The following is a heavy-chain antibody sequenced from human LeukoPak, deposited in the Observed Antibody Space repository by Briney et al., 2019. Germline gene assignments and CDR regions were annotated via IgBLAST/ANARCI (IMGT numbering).Heavy chain of an antibody. CDR2: ISSSSSYI. CDR3: ARDRVTMRRGYYYGMDV. V-gene: IGHV3-21*01. D-gene: IGHD3-22*01. Sequence: GGSLRLSCAASGFTFSSYSMNWVRQAPGKGLEWVSSISSSSSYIYYADSVKGRFTISRDNAKNSLYLQMNSLRAEDTAVYYCARDRVTMRRGYYYGMDVWGQGTTVTVSS. CDR1: GFTFSSYS. J-gene: IGHJ6*02.